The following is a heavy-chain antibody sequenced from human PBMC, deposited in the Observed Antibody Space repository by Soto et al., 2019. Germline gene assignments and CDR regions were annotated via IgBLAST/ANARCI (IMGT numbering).Heavy chain of an antibody. CDR2: INHSGST. V-gene: IGHV4-61*01. J-gene: IGHJ4*02. CDR3: ARAPSFDF. CDR1: GGYVISRSCR. Sequence: SLTQCHRWTVAGGYVISRSCRCRWIRQPPGKGLEWIGQINHSGSTTYHPSLKSRVTMSVDTSKNQFSLKLSSVTASDTAVYYCARAPSFDFWGQGTLVTGSS.